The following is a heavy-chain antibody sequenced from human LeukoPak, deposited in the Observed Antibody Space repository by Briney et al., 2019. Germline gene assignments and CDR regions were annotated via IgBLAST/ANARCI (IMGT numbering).Heavy chain of an antibody. J-gene: IGHJ4*02. V-gene: IGHV5-10-1*01. D-gene: IGHD2-2*01. CDR3: AKEVGRVRYFDY. CDR1: GYTFSSYW. Sequence: GESLKISCKGSGYTFSSYWISWVRPMPGKGLEWMGRIDPSDSYTNYSPSFQGHVTISADKTISTAYLQWSSLKASDIAMYYCAKEVGRVRYFDYWGQGSLVTVSS. CDR2: IDPSDSYT.